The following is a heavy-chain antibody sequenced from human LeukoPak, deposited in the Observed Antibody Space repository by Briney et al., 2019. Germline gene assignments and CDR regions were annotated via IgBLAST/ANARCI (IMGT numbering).Heavy chain of an antibody. CDR3: AKVRIQLWFEYYFDY. D-gene: IGHD5-18*01. V-gene: IGHV3-23*01. Sequence: GGSLRLSCAASGFTFSSYAMSWVRQAPGKGLEWVSAISGSGGSTYYAGSVKGRFTISRDNSKNTLYLQMNSLRTEDTAVYYCAKVRIQLWFEYYFDYWGQGTLVTVSS. CDR2: ISGSGGST. CDR1: GFTFSSYA. J-gene: IGHJ4*02.